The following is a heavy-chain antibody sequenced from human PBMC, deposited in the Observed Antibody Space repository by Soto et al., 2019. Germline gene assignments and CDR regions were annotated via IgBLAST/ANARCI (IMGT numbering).Heavy chain of an antibody. J-gene: IGHJ4*02. CDR2: IGPDGTTT. Sequence: PGGPLRLSCAASGFTFSSHWMHWVRQAPGKGLVWVSHIGPDGTTTRDADSVQGRFTISRDNARNTLYLQMDSLRDEDTAVYYCARDNNWSYDYWGQGIQVTVSS. V-gene: IGHV3-74*01. CDR3: ARDNNWSYDY. D-gene: IGHD1-1*01. CDR1: GFTFSSHW.